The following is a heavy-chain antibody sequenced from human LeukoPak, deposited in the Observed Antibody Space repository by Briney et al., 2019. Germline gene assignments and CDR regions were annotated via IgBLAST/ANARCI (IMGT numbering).Heavy chain of an antibody. Sequence: GASVKVSCKASGYTFTGYYMHWVRQAPGQGLEWMGWINPNSGGTNYAQKFQGRVTMTRDTSISTAYMELSRLRSDDTAVYYCARGGIAAAGTGTLRNPHFDYWGQGTLVTVSS. D-gene: IGHD6-13*01. CDR1: GYTFTGYY. J-gene: IGHJ4*02. CDR3: ARGGIAAAGTGTLRNPHFDY. CDR2: INPNSGGT. V-gene: IGHV1-2*02.